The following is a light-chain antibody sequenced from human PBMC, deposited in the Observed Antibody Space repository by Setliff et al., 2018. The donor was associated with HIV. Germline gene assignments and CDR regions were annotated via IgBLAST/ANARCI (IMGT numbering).Light chain of an antibody. V-gene: IGLV2-11*01. CDR1: SSDVGAYNY. CDR3: CSYAGTYTFEVL. J-gene: IGLJ2*01. CDR2: DVT. Sequence: QSALTQPRSVSGSPGQSVTISCTGTSSDVGAYNYVSWYQHHPGKAPKVMIYDVTKRPSGVPDRFSGSKSGNTASPTISGLQAEDEADYYCCSYAGTYTFEVLFGGGTKVTVL.